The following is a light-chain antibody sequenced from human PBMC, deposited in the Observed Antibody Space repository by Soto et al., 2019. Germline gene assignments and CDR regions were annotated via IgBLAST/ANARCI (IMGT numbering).Light chain of an antibody. CDR3: CSYAGSSTWV. CDR1: SSDVGSYNL. V-gene: IGLV2-23*01. CDR2: EGS. J-gene: IGLJ3*02. Sequence: QSALTQPASVSGSPGQSITISCTGTSSDVGSYNLVSWYQQHPGKAPKLMIYEGSKRPSGVSNRFSGSKSGNTASLTTSGLQAEDDDDYYCCSYAGSSTWVFGGGTKLTVL.